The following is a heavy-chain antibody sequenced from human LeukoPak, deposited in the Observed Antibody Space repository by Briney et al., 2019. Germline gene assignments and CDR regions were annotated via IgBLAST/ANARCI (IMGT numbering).Heavy chain of an antibody. CDR3: ARGNSYFLASMGREEGWFDP. CDR2: MNPNSGNT. Sequence: GASVKVSCKASGYTFTSYDINWVRQATGQGLEWMGWMNPNSGNTGYAQKFQGRVTMTRSTSISTAYMELSSLRSEDTAVYYCARGNSYFLASMGREEGWFDPWGQGTLVTVSS. V-gene: IGHV1-8*01. J-gene: IGHJ5*02. D-gene: IGHD1-26*01. CDR1: GYTFTSYD.